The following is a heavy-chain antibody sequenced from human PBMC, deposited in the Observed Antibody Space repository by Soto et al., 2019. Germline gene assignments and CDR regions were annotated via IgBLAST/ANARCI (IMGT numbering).Heavy chain of an antibody. CDR3: ARDYRVKSWIFGVVRRHYYGMDV. CDR2: ISYDGSNK. D-gene: IGHD3-3*01. CDR1: GFTFSSYA. Sequence: GGSLRLSCAASGFTFSSYAMHWVRQAPGKGLEWVAVISYDGSNKYYADSVKGRFTIFRDNSKNTLYLQMNSLRAEDTAVYYCARDYRVKSWIFGVVRRHYYGMDVWGQGTTVTVSS. V-gene: IGHV3-30-3*01. J-gene: IGHJ6*02.